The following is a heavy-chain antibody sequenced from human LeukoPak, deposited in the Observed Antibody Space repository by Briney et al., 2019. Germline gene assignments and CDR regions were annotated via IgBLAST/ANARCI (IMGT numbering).Heavy chain of an antibody. CDR2: INPNSGGI. V-gene: IGHV1-2*02. CDR3: AREGVVGATIGSDY. D-gene: IGHD1-26*01. CDR1: GYTFTDYY. J-gene: IGHJ4*02. Sequence: ASVKVSCKASGYTFTDYYMHWVRQAPGQGLEWMGWINPNSGGINYAQKFQGRVTMTRDTSISTAYMELSRLRSDDTAVYYCAREGVVGATIGSDYWGQGTLVTVSS.